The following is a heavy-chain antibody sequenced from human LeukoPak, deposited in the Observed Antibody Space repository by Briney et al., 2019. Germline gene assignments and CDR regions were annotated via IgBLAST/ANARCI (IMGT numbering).Heavy chain of an antibody. CDR1: GFTFDDYA. V-gene: IGHV3-9*01. CDR2: ISWNSGSI. CDR3: ARSLSEQWLVPYFDY. Sequence: GGSLRLSCAASGFTFDDYAMHWVRQAPGKGLEWVSGISWNSGSIGYADSVKGRFTISRDNAKNSLYLQMNSLRAEDTAVYYCARSLSEQWLVPYFDYWGQGTLVTVSS. D-gene: IGHD6-19*01. J-gene: IGHJ4*02.